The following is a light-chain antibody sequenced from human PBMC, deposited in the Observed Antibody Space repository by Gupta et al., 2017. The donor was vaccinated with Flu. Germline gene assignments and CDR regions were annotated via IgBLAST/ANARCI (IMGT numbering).Light chain of an antibody. V-gene: IGKV3-20*01. Sequence: EIVLTQSPGTLSLSPGERATLSCRASQSVSSTYLAWYQQRPGQAPRLLIYGASSRATGIPDRFSGSGSGTDFTLTISRLEPEDFALYYCQQEGSSPLTFGGGTKVEIK. CDR3: QQEGSSPLT. CDR1: QSVSSTY. J-gene: IGKJ4*01. CDR2: GAS.